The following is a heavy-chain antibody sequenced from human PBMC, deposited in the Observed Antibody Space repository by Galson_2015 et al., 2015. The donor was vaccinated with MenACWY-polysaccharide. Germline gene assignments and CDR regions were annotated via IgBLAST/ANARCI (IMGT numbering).Heavy chain of an antibody. V-gene: IGHV3-23*01. D-gene: IGHD6-13*01. CDR3: AKVGPRSSWTLGLDY. J-gene: IGHJ4*02. CDR1: GFSFSAYG. Sequence: SLRLSCAASGFSFSAYGMSWVRQAPGRGLEWVSGSGTGGGLYYAESVEGRVTASRGNSKNTLCLQMNNLRAEDTAVYYCAKVGPRSSWTLGLDYWGQGTLVIVSS. CDR2: SGTGGGL.